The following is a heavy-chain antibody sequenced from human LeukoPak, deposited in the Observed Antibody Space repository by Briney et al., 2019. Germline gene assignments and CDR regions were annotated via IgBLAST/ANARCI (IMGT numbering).Heavy chain of an antibody. V-gene: IGHV3-21*01. Sequence: GGSLRLSCAASGFTFSSYSMNWVRQAPGKGLEWVSSISSSSSYIYYADSVKGRFTISRDNAKNSLYLQMNSLRAEDTAVYYCARDQGGYRYFDYWGQGTLVTVPS. CDR2: ISSSSSYI. J-gene: IGHJ4*02. D-gene: IGHD5-12*01. CDR1: GFTFSSYS. CDR3: ARDQGGYRYFDY.